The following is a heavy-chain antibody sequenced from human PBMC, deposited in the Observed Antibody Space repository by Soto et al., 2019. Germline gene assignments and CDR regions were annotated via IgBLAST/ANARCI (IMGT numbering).Heavy chain of an antibody. CDR1: VGSISSGGYY. Sequence: SETLSLTCTVSVGSISSGGYYWSWIRQHPGKGLEWIGYIYYSGGTYYNPSLKSRVTISVDTSKNQFSLKLSSVTAADTAVYYCARVWGYCSSTSCYDVDYWGQGTLVTVSS. CDR3: ARVWGYCSSTSCYDVDY. CDR2: IYYSGGT. D-gene: IGHD2-2*01. V-gene: IGHV4-31*03. J-gene: IGHJ4*02.